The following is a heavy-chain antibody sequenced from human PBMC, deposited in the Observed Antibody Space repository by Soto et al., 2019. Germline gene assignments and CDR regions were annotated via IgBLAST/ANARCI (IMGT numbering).Heavy chain of an antibody. CDR1: GFTFSSYW. V-gene: IGHV3-74*01. CDR3: ARGVPAAMMGGLYYFDY. J-gene: IGHJ4*02. Sequence: GGSLRLSCAASGFTFSSYWMHWVRQAPGKGLVWVSRINSGGSSTTYADSVKGRFTISRDNAKNTLYLQMNSLGAEDTAVYYCARGVPAAMMGGLYYFDYWGQGTLVTVSS. D-gene: IGHD2-2*01. CDR2: INSGGSST.